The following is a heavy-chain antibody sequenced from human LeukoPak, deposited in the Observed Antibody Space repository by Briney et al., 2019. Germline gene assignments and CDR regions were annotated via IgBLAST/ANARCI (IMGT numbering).Heavy chain of an antibody. J-gene: IGHJ4*02. D-gene: IGHD5-12*01. CDR2: ISGSGGRT. Sequence: TGGSLRLSCAASGFTFNIHAMNWVRQAPGKGLEWVSGISGSGGRTYYADSVKGRFTISRDNSKNTMYMQMNSLRAEDTALYYCAKERVYSGNVIDYWGQGTLVTVSS. CDR1: GFTFNIHA. CDR3: AKERVYSGNVIDY. V-gene: IGHV3-23*01.